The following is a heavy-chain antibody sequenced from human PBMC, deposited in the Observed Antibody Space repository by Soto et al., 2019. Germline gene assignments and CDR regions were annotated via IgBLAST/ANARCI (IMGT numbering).Heavy chain of an antibody. CDR2: IIPIFGTA. J-gene: IGHJ6*02. V-gene: IGHV1-69*13. D-gene: IGHD6-6*01. CDR3: ASGLVAGRPPYYYYYYGMDV. CDR1: GGTFSSYA. Sequence: ASVKVSCKASGGTFSSYAISWVRQAPGQGLEWMGGIIPIFGTANYAQKFQGRVTITADESTSTAYMELSSLRSEDTAVYYCASGLVAGRPPYYYYYYGMDVWGQGTTVTVSS.